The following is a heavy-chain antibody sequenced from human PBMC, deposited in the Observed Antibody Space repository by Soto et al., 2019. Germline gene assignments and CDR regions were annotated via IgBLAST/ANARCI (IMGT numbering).Heavy chain of an antibody. CDR1: GYTFTTYY. V-gene: IGHV1-46*03. CDR3: SRGDDRPYYYYGLDV. D-gene: IGHD1-1*01. J-gene: IGHJ6*02. CDR2: INPTSGSP. Sequence: QVQLVQSGAEMKKPGASVKISCKASGYTFTTYYIHWLRQAPGQGLEWMGIINPTSGSPGYAQKYQLVVTMTRDTPTSSFYIEQSSLRTADGAVDYCSRGDDRPYYYYGLDVWGQGTTVTVSS.